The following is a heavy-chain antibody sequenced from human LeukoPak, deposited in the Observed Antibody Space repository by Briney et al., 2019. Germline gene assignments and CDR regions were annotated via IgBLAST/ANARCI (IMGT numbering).Heavy chain of an antibody. CDR2: ISYDGGTK. D-gene: IGHD6-19*01. CDR3: AKRPAGTGYFQH. CDR1: GFTFSSYG. J-gene: IGHJ1*01. V-gene: IGHV3-30*18. Sequence: GRSLRLSCAASGFTFSSYGMHWVRQAPGKGLEWVALISYDGGTKYYADSVKGRFTISRDNSKNTLYLQMNGLRVEDTAVYYCAKRPAGTGYFQHWGQGTLVTVSS.